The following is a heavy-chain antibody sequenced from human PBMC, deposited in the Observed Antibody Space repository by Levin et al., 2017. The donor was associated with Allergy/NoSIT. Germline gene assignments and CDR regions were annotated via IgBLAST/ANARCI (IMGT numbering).Heavy chain of an antibody. D-gene: IGHD6-6*01. J-gene: IGHJ4*02. V-gene: IGHV4-59*12. CDR3: VREAARLAYFDY. CDR1: GGSISTYY. Sequence: SQTLSLTCTVSGGSISTYYWTWIRQTPGKGLEWIGYIYYSGSTNYNPSLKSRVTISVDTSKNQFSLKLTSVTAADTAVYYCVREAARLAYFDYWGQGTLVTVPS. CDR2: IYYSGST.